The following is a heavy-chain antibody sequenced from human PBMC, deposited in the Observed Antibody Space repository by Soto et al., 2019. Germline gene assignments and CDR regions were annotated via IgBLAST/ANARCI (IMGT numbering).Heavy chain of an antibody. J-gene: IGHJ4*02. D-gene: IGHD6-6*01. V-gene: IGHV3-7*03. Sequence: VQLVDSGGGLVQPGGSLRLSCTASGFAFSSYWMTWVRQAPGKGLEWVASIKQDGSETSYVDSVRGRFTISRDNAKYSLYLQMNSLTAEDTAVYYCARSQLVLDYWGQGTLVTVSS. CDR3: ARSQLVLDY. CDR2: IKQDGSET. CDR1: GFAFSSYW.